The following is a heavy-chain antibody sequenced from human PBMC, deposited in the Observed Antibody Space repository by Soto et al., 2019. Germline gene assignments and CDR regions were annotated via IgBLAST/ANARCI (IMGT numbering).Heavy chain of an antibody. J-gene: IGHJ4*02. V-gene: IGHV3-74*01. Sequence: GGSLRLSCAASGFTFSTYWMQWVRQAPGKGLVWVSRINSDGSSTTYAGSVKGRFTVSRDNAKNTLYLQMNSLRAEDTAVYFCARDDRDYVWGSFRYFDCWGQGTQATVSS. CDR3: ARDDRDYVWGSFRYFDC. CDR2: INSDGSST. CDR1: GFTFSTYW. D-gene: IGHD3-16*01.